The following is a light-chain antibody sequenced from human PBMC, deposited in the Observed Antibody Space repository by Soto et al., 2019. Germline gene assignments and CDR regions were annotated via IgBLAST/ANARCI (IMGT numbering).Light chain of an antibody. CDR3: GSWGSSVTGSFYV. CDR2: DNE. V-gene: IGLV1-51*01. Sequence: QSVLTQPPSVSAAPGQTVTISCSGDTSNIGSNYVSWYQQVPGKAPKLLIYDNENRPSGIPDRFSGSRSGTSATLAITGLPTGDEAIYYCGSWGSSVTGSFYVFGSATKLTVL. CDR1: TSNIGSNY. J-gene: IGLJ1*01.